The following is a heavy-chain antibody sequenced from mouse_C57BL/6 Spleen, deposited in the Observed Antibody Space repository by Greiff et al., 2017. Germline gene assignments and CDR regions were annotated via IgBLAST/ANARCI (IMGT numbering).Heavy chain of an antibody. CDR3: ASSRDSSGFDY. Sequence: VQLQQSGAELAKPGASVKLSCKASGYTFTSYWMHWVKQRPGQGLEWIGYINPSSGYTKYNQKFKDKATLTADKSSSTAYMQLSSLTYEDAAVYYCASSRDSSGFDYWGQGTTLTGSS. J-gene: IGHJ2*01. CDR2: INPSSGYT. CDR1: GYTFTSYW. D-gene: IGHD3-2*02. V-gene: IGHV1-7*01.